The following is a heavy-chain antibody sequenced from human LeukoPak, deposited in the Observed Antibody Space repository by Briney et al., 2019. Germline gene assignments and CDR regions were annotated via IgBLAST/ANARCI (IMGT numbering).Heavy chain of an antibody. D-gene: IGHD3-9*01. CDR1: GFTFSSYA. CDR2: ISGSGGST. CDR3: AKGSDILTGYYKGSFDY. J-gene: IGHJ4*02. Sequence: PGGSLRLSCAASGFTFSSYAMSWVRQAPGKGLEWVSAISGSGGSTYYADSVKGRFTISRDNSKNTLYLQMNSLRAEDTAVYYCAKGSDILTGYYKGSFDYWGQGTLVTVSS. V-gene: IGHV3-23*01.